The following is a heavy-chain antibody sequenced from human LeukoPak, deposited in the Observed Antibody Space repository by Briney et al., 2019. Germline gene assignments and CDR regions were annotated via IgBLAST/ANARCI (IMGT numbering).Heavy chain of an antibody. V-gene: IGHV3-30*04. CDR1: GFTFSSYA. CDR3: ARDGGWYEGDSSGYYSEYFQH. D-gene: IGHD3-22*01. CDR2: ISYDGSNK. J-gene: IGHJ1*01. Sequence: HAGGSLRLSCAASGFTFSSYAMHWVRQAPGKGLEWVAVISYDGSNKYYADSVKGRFTISRDNSKNTLYLQMNSLRAEDTAVYYCARDGGWYEGDSSGYYSEYFQHWGQGTLVTVSS.